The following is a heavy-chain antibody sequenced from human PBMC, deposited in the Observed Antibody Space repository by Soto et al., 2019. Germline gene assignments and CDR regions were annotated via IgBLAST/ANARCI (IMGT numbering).Heavy chain of an antibody. D-gene: IGHD2-15*01. CDR1: GFTFSSYS. CDR2: ISSSSSYI. V-gene: IGHV3-21*01. Sequence: GGSLRLSCAASGFTFSSYSMNWVRQAPGKGLEWVSSISSSSSYIYYADSVKGRFTISRDNAKNSLYLQMNSLRAEDTAVYYCASPSRRYCSGGSCYPAYAFDIWGQGTMVTVSS. CDR3: ASPSRRYCSGGSCYPAYAFDI. J-gene: IGHJ3*02.